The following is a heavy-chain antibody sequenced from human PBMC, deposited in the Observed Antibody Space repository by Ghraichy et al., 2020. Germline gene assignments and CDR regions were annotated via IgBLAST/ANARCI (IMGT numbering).Heavy chain of an antibody. J-gene: IGHJ6*02. D-gene: IGHD2-15*01. CDR1: GYTFNSYG. V-gene: IGHV1-18*01. Sequence: ASVKVSCKASGYTFNSYGISWVRQAPGQGLEWMGWISVYNGNTNYAEKLQGRVTMTTHTSTNTAYMELRSLRSDDTAVYYCAREHKWSAHYYYGMDVWGQGTTVTVSS. CDR2: ISVYNGNT. CDR3: AREHKWSAHYYYGMDV.